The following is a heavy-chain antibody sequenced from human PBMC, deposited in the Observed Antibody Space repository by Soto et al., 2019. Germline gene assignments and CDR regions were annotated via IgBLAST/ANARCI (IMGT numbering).Heavy chain of an antibody. CDR1: GFTFSSYW. V-gene: IGHV3-7*03. Sequence: GGSLRLSCAASGFTFSSYWMSWVRQAPGKGLEWVANIRQDGSEKYYVDSVKGRFTISRDNAKNSLYLQMNSLRAEDTAVYYCARDSHYYDSSGYADYWGQGTLVTVSS. CDR3: ARDSHYYDSSGYADY. D-gene: IGHD3-22*01. CDR2: IRQDGSEK. J-gene: IGHJ4*02.